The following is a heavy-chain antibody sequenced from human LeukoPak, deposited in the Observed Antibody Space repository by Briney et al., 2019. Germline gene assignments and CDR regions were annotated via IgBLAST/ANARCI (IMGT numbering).Heavy chain of an antibody. CDR2: ISYDGSNK. CDR3: ASPSKDQRDY. V-gene: IGHV3-30-3*01. CDR1: GFTFSSYA. Sequence: PGGSLRLSCAASGFTFSSYAMHWVRQAPGKGLEWVAVISYDGSNKYYADSVKGRFTISRDNSKNTLYLQMNSLRAEDTAVYYCASPSKDQRDYWGQGTLVTVSS. J-gene: IGHJ4*02.